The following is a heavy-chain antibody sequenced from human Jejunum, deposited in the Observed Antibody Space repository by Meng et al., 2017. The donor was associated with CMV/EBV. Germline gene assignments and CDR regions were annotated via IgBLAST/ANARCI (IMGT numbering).Heavy chain of an antibody. CDR3: ARGGNFDP. D-gene: IGHD2/OR15-2a*01. CDR1: GYTFSTYT. J-gene: IGHJ5*02. CDR2: ISTNTGTP. Sequence: QVQVGQCGSELKKPGASGKVSCKASGYTFSTYTINWVRQAHGRGLEWMGWISTNTGTPTYTQGFTGRFVFSLDTSVSTAYLQISSLKAEDTAVYYCARGGNFDPWGQGTLVTVSS. V-gene: IGHV7-4-1*02.